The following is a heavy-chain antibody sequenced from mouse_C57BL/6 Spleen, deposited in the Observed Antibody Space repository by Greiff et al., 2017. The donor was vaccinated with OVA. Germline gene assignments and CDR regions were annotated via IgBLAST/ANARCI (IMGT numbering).Heavy chain of an antibody. CDR2: IDPSDSYT. D-gene: IGHD1-1*01. J-gene: IGHJ2*01. V-gene: IGHV1-50*01. CDR1: GYTFTSYW. Sequence: VQLQQPGAELVKPGASVKLSCKASGYTFTSYWMQWVKQRPGQGLEWIGEIDPSDSYTNYNQKFKGKATLTVDTSSSTAYMQLSSLTSEDSAVYYCASYYGSRSDYWGQGTTLTVSS. CDR3: ASYYGSRSDY.